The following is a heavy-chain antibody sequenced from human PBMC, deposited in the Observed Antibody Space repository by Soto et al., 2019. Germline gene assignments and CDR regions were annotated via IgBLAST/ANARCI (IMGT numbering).Heavy chain of an antibody. CDR3: ARGIWAAVAISYYDYYGMDV. CDR2: IIPIFGTA. V-gene: IGHV1-69*01. CDR1: GGTFSSYA. Sequence: QVQLVQSGAEVKKPGSSVKVSCKASGGTFSSYAISWVRQAPGQGLEWMGGIIPIFGTANYAQKFQGRVTITADESTSTAYMELSSLRSEDTAVYYCARGIWAAVAISYYDYYGMDVWGQGPTVTVSS. J-gene: IGHJ6*02. D-gene: IGHD6-19*01.